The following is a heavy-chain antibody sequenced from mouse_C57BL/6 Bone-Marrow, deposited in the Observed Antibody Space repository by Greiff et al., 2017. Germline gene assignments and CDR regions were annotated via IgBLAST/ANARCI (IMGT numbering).Heavy chain of an antibody. Sequence: VQLKQSGPELVKPGASVKISCKASGYSFTGYYMHWVKQSSEKSLEWIGEINPSTGGTSYNQKFKGKATLTVDKSSSTAYMQLKSLTSEDSAVYYCARTPNYYGSSWFAYWGQGTLVTVSA. CDR1: GYSFTGYY. CDR3: ARTPNYYGSSWFAY. V-gene: IGHV1-43*01. CDR2: INPSTGGT. D-gene: IGHD1-1*01. J-gene: IGHJ3*01.